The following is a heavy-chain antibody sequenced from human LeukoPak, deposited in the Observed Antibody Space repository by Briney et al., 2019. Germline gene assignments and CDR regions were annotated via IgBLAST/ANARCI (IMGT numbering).Heavy chain of an antibody. V-gene: IGHV3-23*01. Sequence: PGGSLRLSCAASGFTFSSYAMSWVRQAPGKGLEWVSAISGSGGSTYYADSVKGRFTISRDNSKNTLYLQMNSLRAEDTAVYYCAKDRISYTTSPGELSHWGQGTLVIVSS. CDR2: ISGSGGST. CDR3: AKDRISYTTSPGELSH. D-gene: IGHD3-10*01. CDR1: GFTFSSYA. J-gene: IGHJ4*02.